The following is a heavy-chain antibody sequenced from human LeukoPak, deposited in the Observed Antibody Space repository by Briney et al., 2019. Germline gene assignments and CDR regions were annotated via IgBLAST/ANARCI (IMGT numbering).Heavy chain of an antibody. J-gene: IGHJ6*03. V-gene: IGHV4-59*01. CDR2: IYYSGST. Sequence: SETLSLXCTVSGGSISSYYWSWIRQPPGKGLEWIGYIYYSGSTIYNPSLKSQVTISVDTSKNQFSLKLSSVTAADTAVYYCARGWVPTAYYYMDVWGTGTTVTVSS. CDR1: GGSISSYY. D-gene: IGHD5-24*01. CDR3: ARGWVPTAYYYMDV.